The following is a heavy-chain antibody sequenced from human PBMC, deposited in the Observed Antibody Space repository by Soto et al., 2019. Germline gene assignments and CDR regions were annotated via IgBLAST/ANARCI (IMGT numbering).Heavy chain of an antibody. CDR2: ISSSGSTI. J-gene: IGHJ5*02. CDR3: ASYYDFWSDLAIP. V-gene: IGHV3-48*03. CDR1: GFTFSSYE. Sequence: GSLRLSCAASGFTFSSYEMNWVRQAPGKGLEWVSYISSSGSTIYYADSVKGRFTISRDNAKNSLYLQMNSLRAEDTAVYYCASYYDFWSDLAIPWGQGTLVTVSS. D-gene: IGHD3-3*01.